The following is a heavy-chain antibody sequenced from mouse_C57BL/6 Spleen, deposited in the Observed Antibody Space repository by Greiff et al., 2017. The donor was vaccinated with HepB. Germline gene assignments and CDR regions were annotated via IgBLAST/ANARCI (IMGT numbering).Heavy chain of an antibody. CDR1: GYTFTSYW. CDR2: IDPSDSET. CDR3: AREVTGTGYFDY. Sequence: QVQLQQPGAELVRPGSSVKLSCKASGYTFTSYWMHWVKQRPIQGLEWIGNIDPSDSETHYNQKFKDKATLTVDKSSSTAYMQLSSLTSEDSAVYYCAREVTGTGYFDYWGQGTTLTVSS. D-gene: IGHD4-1*01. J-gene: IGHJ2*01. V-gene: IGHV1-52*01.